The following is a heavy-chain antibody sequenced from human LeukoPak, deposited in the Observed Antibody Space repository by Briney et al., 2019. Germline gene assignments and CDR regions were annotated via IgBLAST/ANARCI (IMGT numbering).Heavy chain of an antibody. V-gene: IGHV4-39*01. Sequence: PSETLSLTCTVSGGSISSSSYYWGWIRQPPGKGLEWIGSIYCSGSTYYNPSLKSRVTISVDTSKNQFSLKLSSVTAADTAVYYCARHVPYYYGSGSYHFDYWGQGTLVTVSS. J-gene: IGHJ4*02. CDR1: GGSISSSSYY. CDR3: ARHVPYYYGSGSYHFDY. D-gene: IGHD3-10*01. CDR2: IYCSGST.